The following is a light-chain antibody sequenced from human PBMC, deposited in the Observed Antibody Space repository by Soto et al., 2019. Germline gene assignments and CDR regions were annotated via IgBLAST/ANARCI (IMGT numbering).Light chain of an antibody. CDR2: GPS. V-gene: IGKV3-20*01. Sequence: EIVLTQSPGTLSLSPGEGATLSCRASQTVSRNFLAWYQQKPGQAPRLLIYGPSIRAPDIPDRFTGGGSGTDFTLTITRVEPEDFAVYYCQQYGSSPRTFGQGTKVEIK. J-gene: IGKJ1*01. CDR1: QTVSRNF. CDR3: QQYGSSPRT.